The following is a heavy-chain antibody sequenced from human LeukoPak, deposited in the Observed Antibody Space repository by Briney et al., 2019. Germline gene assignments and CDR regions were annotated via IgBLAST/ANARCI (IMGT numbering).Heavy chain of an antibody. CDR3: ARERLNSSGWYIHPDAFDI. V-gene: IGHV3-30*04. Sequence: SGGSLRLSCAASGFTFSSYAMHWVRQAPGKGLEWVAVISYDGSNKYYADSVKGRFTISRDNSKNTLYLQMNGLRAEDTAVYYCARERLNSSGWYIHPDAFDIWGQGTMVTVSS. D-gene: IGHD6-19*01. CDR1: GFTFSSYA. CDR2: ISYDGSNK. J-gene: IGHJ3*02.